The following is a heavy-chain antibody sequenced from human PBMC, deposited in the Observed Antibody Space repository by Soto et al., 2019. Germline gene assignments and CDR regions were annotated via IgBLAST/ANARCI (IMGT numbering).Heavy chain of an antibody. CDR3: ARSSTSGWAPFDN. Sequence: EVQLVESGGGLVQAGESLTLSCAASGYKFSEYWMTWVRQAPGKGLEWLANIKKDGSEQYYVPSVRGRFIISRDNAENSLSLILNSLRSDVTGVYCCARSSTSGWAPFDNWGQGTRVTVS. CDR2: IKKDGSEQ. J-gene: IGHJ4*02. V-gene: IGHV3-7*01. CDR1: GYKFSEYW. D-gene: IGHD6-19*01.